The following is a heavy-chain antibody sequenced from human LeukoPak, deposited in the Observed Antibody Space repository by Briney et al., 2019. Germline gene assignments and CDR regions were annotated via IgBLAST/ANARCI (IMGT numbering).Heavy chain of an antibody. CDR3: ARVPCGGDCYYLDY. J-gene: IGHJ4*02. CDR1: GGSISSYY. Sequence: KPSETLSLTCTVSGGSISSYYWSWIRQSPRKGLEWIGYIYYSGSTNYNPSLESRVTISVDTSKNQISLKLSSVTAADTAVYYCARVPCGGDCYYLDYWGQGTLVTASS. CDR2: IYYSGST. D-gene: IGHD2-21*02. V-gene: IGHV4-59*01.